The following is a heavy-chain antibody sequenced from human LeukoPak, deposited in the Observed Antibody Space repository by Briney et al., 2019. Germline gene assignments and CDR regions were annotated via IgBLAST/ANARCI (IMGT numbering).Heavy chain of an antibody. Sequence: PSETLSLTCTVSGGSISSGSYYWSWIRQPAGKGLEWIGRIYTSGSTNYNPSLKSRVTISVDTSKNQFSLKLSSVTAADTAVYYCARLSAVTTLTFFVGINWFDPWGQGTLVTVSS. V-gene: IGHV4-61*02. CDR2: IYTSGST. CDR1: GGSISSGSYY. D-gene: IGHD4-17*01. CDR3: ARLSAVTTLTFFVGINWFDP. J-gene: IGHJ5*02.